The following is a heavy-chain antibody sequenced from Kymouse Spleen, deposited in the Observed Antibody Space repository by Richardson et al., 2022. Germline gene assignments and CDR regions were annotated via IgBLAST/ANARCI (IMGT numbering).Heavy chain of an antibody. J-gene: IGHJ6*02. CDR2: IWYDGSNK. CDR1: GFTFSSYG. V-gene: IGHV3-33*01. Sequence: QVQLVESGGGVVQPGRSLRLSCAASGFTFSSYGMHWVRQAPGKGLEWVAVIWYDGSNKYYADSVKGRFTISRDNSKNTLYLQMNSLRAEDTAVYYCARDPLGYSSSCYYYYGMDVWGQGTTVTVSS. CDR3: ARDPLGYSSSCYYYYGMDV. D-gene: IGHD6-6*01.